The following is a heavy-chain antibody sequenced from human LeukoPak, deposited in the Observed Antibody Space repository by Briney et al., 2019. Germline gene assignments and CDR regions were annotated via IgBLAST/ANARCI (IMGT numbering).Heavy chain of an antibody. V-gene: IGHV1-8*01. Sequence: GASVKVSCKASGYTFTSYDINWVRQATGQGLEWMGWMNPNSANTGYAQKFQGRVSMTRNTSINTAYMELSSLRSEGTAVYYCAMRNGSGSLYFDYWGQGTLVTVSS. CDR1: GYTFTSYD. CDR2: MNPNSANT. D-gene: IGHD3-10*01. CDR3: AMRNGSGSLYFDY. J-gene: IGHJ4*02.